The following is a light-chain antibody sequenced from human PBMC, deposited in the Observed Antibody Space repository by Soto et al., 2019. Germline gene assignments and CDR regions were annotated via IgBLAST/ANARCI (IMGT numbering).Light chain of an antibody. CDR1: QSVLYSSNNKNY. Sequence: DIVMTQSPDSLAVSLGERATINCKSSQSVLYSSNNKNYLAWYQQKPGQPPKLLISWASTRETGVPDRFSGRGSEADFTLTISSLQAEDVAVYYCQQYHTTPQTFGQGTKVEIK. V-gene: IGKV4-1*01. CDR2: WAS. CDR3: QQYHTTPQT. J-gene: IGKJ1*01.